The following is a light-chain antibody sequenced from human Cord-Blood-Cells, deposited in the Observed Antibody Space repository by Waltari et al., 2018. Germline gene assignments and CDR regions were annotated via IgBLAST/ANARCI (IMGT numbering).Light chain of an antibody. CDR2: AAS. V-gene: IGKV1-39*01. Sequence: DIHMTPSPSSLSASVEARVTITCRARQSISSYLNWYQQKPGKAPKLLIYAASSLQSGVPSRFSGSGSGTDFTLTISSLQPEDFATYYCQQSYSTPYTFGQGTKLEIK. CDR1: QSISSY. CDR3: QQSYSTPYT. J-gene: IGKJ2*01.